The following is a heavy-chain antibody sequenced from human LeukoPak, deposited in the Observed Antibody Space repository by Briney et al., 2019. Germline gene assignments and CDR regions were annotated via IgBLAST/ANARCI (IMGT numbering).Heavy chain of an antibody. D-gene: IGHD4-17*01. V-gene: IGHV3-74*01. J-gene: IGHJ3*02. Sequence: PGGSLRLSCAASGFTFSSYWMHWVRQAPGKGLVWVSRINSDGSSTSYADSVKGRFTISRHNAKNTLYLQMNSLRGEDTAECYCVVGDYRGAFDIWRQGPMVTVSS. CDR2: INSDGSST. CDR3: VVGDYRGAFDI. CDR1: GFTFSSYW.